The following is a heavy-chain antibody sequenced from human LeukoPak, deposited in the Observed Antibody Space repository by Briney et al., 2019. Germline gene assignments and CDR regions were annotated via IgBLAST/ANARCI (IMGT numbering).Heavy chain of an antibody. V-gene: IGHV4-39*02. CDR1: GVSTGSQNYY. CDR3: ARLRDYGNLFFYFYMDV. J-gene: IGHJ6*03. D-gene: IGHD4-17*01. CDR2: MYHTGSA. Sequence: SETLSLSCSVSGVSTGSQNYYWAWIRQPPWKGLEWIGNMYHTGSAYYSAALKSRVTISIDTSKDHFSLRLTSLTAADTAVYYCARLRDYGNLFFYFYMDVWGKGATVTVSS.